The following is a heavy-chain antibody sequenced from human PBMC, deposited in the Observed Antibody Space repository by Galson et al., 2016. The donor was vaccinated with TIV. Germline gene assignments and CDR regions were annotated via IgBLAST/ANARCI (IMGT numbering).Heavy chain of an antibody. CDR3: AKDRKTAMDTYPYYYGMDV. CDR2: FIPLFGTA. CDR1: GDTFSSYP. Sequence: SVKVSCKASGDTFSSYPFNWVRQAPGQGLEWVGGFIPLFGTANYAQKFQGRVTISADASTSALYMEVRSRRSEDTAVYYCAKDRKTAMDTYPYYYGMDVWGQGTTVVVSS. D-gene: IGHD5-18*01. V-gene: IGHV1-69*13. J-gene: IGHJ6*02.